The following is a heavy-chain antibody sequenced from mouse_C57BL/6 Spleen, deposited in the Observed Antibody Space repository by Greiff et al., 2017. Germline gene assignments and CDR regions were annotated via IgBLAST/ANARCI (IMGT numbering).Heavy chain of an antibody. CDR3: ARNYYGSKPWFAY. CDR2: IYPGDGDT. D-gene: IGHD1-1*01. CDR1: GYAFSSSW. J-gene: IGHJ3*01. Sequence: QVQLKESGPELVKPGASVKISCKASGYAFSSSWMNWVKQRPGQGLEWIGRIYPGDGDTNYNGKFKGKATLTADKSSSTAYMQLSSLTSEDSAVYFCARNYYGSKPWFAYWGQGTLVTVSA. V-gene: IGHV1-82*01.